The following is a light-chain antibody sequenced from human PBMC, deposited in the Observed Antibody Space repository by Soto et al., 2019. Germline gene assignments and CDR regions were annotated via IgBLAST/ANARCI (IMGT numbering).Light chain of an antibody. V-gene: IGKV3-20*01. CDR2: GAS. CDR1: QSVSSSY. CDR3: QQYGSSPIN. Sequence: EIVLTQSPGTLSLSPGERATLSCRASQSVSSSYLAWYQQQPGQAPRLLIYGASSRATGIPDRFSGSGYGTDFTLTISRLEPEDFAVYYCQQYGSSPINFGQRTRLEIK. J-gene: IGKJ5*01.